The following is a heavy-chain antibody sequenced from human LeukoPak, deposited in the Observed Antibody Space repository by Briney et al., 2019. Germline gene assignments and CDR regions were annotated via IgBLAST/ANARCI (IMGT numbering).Heavy chain of an antibody. D-gene: IGHD2-8*01. V-gene: IGHV3-48*03. CDR1: GFTFSSYE. J-gene: IGHJ4*02. Sequence: PGGSLRLSCAASGFTFSSYELNWVRQAPGKGLEWVSYISDTGSTIYYADSVKGRFTISRDNAKNSLYLQMNSLSAEDTAVYYCAGGVALDYWGQGTLVTVSS. CDR3: AGGVALDY. CDR2: ISDTGSTI.